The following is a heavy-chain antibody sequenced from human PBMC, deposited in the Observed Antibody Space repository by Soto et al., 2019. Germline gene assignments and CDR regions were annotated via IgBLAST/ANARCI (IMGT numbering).Heavy chain of an antibody. CDR1: GFTFSSYG. D-gene: IGHD3-10*01. Sequence: QVQLVESGGGVVQPGRSLRLSCAASGFTFSSYGMHWVRQAPGKGLEWVAVIWYDGSNKYYADSVKGRFTISRDNSKNTLYLQMNSLRAEDTAVYYCARIPIRGVSFYYYYGMDVWGQGTTVTVSS. V-gene: IGHV3-33*01. CDR2: IWYDGSNK. CDR3: ARIPIRGVSFYYYYGMDV. J-gene: IGHJ6*02.